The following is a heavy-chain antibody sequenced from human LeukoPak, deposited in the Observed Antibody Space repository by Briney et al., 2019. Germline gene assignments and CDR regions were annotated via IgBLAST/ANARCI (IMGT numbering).Heavy chain of an antibody. J-gene: IGHJ4*02. CDR3: AKDQSLWFGELPGY. CDR2: INPNSGGT. CDR1: GYTFTGYY. D-gene: IGHD3-10*01. V-gene: IGHV1-2*02. Sequence: GASVKVSCKASGYTFTGYYMHWVRQAPGQGLEWMGWINPNSGGTNYAQKFQGRVTMTRDTSISTAYMELSRLRSDDTAVYYCAKDQSLWFGELPGYWGQGTLVTVSS.